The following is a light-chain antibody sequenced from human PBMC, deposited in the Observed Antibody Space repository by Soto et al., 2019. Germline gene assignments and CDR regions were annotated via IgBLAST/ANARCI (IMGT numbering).Light chain of an antibody. CDR1: QSVSSN. J-gene: IGKJ1*01. Sequence: DIVMTQSPATLSVSPGERATLSCRASQSVSSNLAWYQQKPGQAPRLLIYGPSTRATGIPARFSGSGSGPEFTLTLSSLQSEDFAVYYCKQYNNWPQNFGLGTKVDXK. V-gene: IGKV3-15*01. CDR3: KQYNNWPQN. CDR2: GPS.